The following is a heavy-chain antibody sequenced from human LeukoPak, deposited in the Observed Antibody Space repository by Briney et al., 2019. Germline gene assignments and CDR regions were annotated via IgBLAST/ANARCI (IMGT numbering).Heavy chain of an antibody. CDR3: AGDSGSYSEDYFDY. D-gene: IGHD1-26*01. CDR1: GFTFSSYW. Sequence: GGSLRLSCAASGFTFSSYWMSWVRQAPGKGLEWVANIKQDGSEKYYVDSVKGRFTISRDNAKNSLYLQMNSLRAEDTAVYYCAGDSGSYSEDYFDYWGQGTLVTVSS. J-gene: IGHJ4*02. CDR2: IKQDGSEK. V-gene: IGHV3-7*01.